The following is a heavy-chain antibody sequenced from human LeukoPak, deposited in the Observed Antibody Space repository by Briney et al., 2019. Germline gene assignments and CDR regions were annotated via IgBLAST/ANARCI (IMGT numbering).Heavy chain of an antibody. V-gene: IGHV1-2*02. Sequence: ASLKVSCKASGYTFTGYYMHWVRQAPGQGLEWMGWINPNSGGTNYAQKFQGRVTMTRDTSIRTAYMELSRLRSDDTAVYYCARVAAGKGYPFDYWGQGTLVTVSS. CDR2: INPNSGGT. CDR1: GYTFTGYY. D-gene: IGHD6-13*01. CDR3: ARVAAGKGYPFDY. J-gene: IGHJ4*02.